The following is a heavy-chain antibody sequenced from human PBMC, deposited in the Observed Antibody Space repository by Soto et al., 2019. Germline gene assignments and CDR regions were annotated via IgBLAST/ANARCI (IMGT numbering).Heavy chain of an antibody. Sequence: ESGGGLVKPGGSLRLSCAASGFTFSSYSMNWVRQAPGKGLEWVSSISSSSSYIYYADSVKGRFTISRDNAKNSLYLQMNSLRAEDTAVYYCAREVAAAGHYYYYYGMDVWGQGTTVTVSS. CDR3: AREVAAAGHYYYYYGMDV. J-gene: IGHJ6*02. CDR1: GFTFSSYS. D-gene: IGHD6-13*01. CDR2: ISSSSSYI. V-gene: IGHV3-21*01.